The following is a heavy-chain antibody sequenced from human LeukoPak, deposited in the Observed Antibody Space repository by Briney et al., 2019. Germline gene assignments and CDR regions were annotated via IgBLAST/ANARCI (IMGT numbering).Heavy chain of an antibody. CDR1: GYTFTSYG. J-gene: IGHJ3*02. D-gene: IGHD6-19*01. V-gene: IGHV1-18*01. CDR3: ARASRSRGWYLGAFDM. CDR2: ISAYNGNT. Sequence: GASVKVSCKASGYTFTSYGISWVRQAPGQGLEWMGWISAYNGNTNYAQKLQGRVTMTTDTSTSTAYMELRSLRSDDTAVYYCARASRSRGWYLGAFDMWGQGTMVTVSS.